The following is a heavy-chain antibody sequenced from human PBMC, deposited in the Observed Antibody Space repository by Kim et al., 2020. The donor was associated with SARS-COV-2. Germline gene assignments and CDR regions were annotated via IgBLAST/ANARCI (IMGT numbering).Heavy chain of an antibody. Sequence: ASVKVSCKASGYTFTSYAMNWVRQAPGQGLEWMGWINTNTGNPTYAQGFTGRFVFSLDTSVSTAYLQISSLKAEDTAVYYCARGLTTTIFGVVIIGDDAFDIWGHGTMVTVSS. J-gene: IGHJ3*02. D-gene: IGHD3-3*01. CDR3: ARGLTTTIFGVVIIGDDAFDI. CDR1: GYTFTSYA. CDR2: INTNTGNP. V-gene: IGHV7-4-1*02.